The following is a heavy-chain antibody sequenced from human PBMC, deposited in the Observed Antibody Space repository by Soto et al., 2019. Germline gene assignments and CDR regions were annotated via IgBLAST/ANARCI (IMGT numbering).Heavy chain of an antibody. D-gene: IGHD3-16*01. J-gene: IGHJ4*02. Sequence: QLVQSGAEVKKPGASVKVSCKASGYTFTDHGISWVRQAPGQGFEWMGWISAYNDYTAYAQKFQGRVTMTTDKYTNTPYMELRTLTSDDTAVHYSAKDRPRLTQNFLDVYWGQGTLVTVSS. V-gene: IGHV1-18*01. CDR2: ISAYNDYT. CDR1: GYTFTDHG. CDR3: AKDRPRLTQNFLDVY.